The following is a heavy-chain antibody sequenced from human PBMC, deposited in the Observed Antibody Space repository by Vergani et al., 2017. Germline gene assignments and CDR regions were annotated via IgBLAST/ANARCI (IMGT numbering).Heavy chain of an antibody. Sequence: QVQLQASGPGRVKPSQTLSLTCTMSGGSISAGYYFWSWIRPPAGKGLEWLGHISASGNASHRSSLTARVSMSVNTSKNQFSLTVTSVTAADTDTYFFARRSGGYDSGGKGHAVRTAFDVWGHGTVVTVSS. D-gene: IGHD3-22*01. V-gene: IGHV4-61*02. CDR3: ARRSGGYDSGGKGHAVRTAFDV. CDR2: ISASGNA. J-gene: IGHJ3*01. CDR1: GGSISAGYYF.